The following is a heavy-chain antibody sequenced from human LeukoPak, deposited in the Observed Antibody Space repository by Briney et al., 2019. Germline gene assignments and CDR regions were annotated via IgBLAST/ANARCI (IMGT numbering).Heavy chain of an antibody. J-gene: IGHJ4*02. D-gene: IGHD3-10*01. CDR2: IYYSGST. CDR3: ARGRDGSGSWTDY. V-gene: IGHV4-30-4*01. CDR1: GGSISSGDYY. Sequence: SETLSLTCTVSGGSISSGDYYWSWIRQPPGKGLERIGYIYYSGSTYYNPSLKSRVTISVDTSKNQFSLKLSSVTAADTAVYYCARGRDGSGSWTDYWGQGTLVTVSS.